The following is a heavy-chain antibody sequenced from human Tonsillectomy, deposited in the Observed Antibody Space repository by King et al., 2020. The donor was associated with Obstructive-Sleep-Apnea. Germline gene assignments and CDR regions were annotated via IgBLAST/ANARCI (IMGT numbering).Heavy chain of an antibody. D-gene: IGHD3-22*01. J-gene: IGHJ4*02. Sequence: VQLQESGPGLVKPSETLSLTCTVSGGSISSYYWSWIRQPPGKGLEWIGYIYYSGSTNYNPSLKSRGTISVDKSQTQFSLKLSSVTAADTAVYYCAREYDSSHIFDYWGQGTLVTVSS. CDR2: IYYSGST. CDR3: AREYDSSHIFDY. CDR1: GGSISSYY. V-gene: IGHV4-59*01.